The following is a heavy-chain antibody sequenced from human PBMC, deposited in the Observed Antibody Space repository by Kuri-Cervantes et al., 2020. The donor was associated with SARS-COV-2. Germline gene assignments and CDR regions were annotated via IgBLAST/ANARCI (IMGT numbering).Heavy chain of an antibody. CDR1: GFTFSSYS. CDR2: ISSSSSTI. CDR3: ARVGEQGY. V-gene: IGHV3-48*01. Sequence: GESLKISCAASGFTFSSYSMNWVRQAPGKGLEWVSYISSSSSTIYYADSVKGRLTISRDNSKKTVYLQMNNLRPDDTALYYCARVGEQGYWGQGTQVTVSS. D-gene: IGHD1-26*01. J-gene: IGHJ4*02.